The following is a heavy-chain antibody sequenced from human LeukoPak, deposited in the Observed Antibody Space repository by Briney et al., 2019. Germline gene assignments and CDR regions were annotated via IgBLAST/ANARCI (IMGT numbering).Heavy chain of an antibody. V-gene: IGHV3-30*18. Sequence: GGSLRLSCAASGFTFSSYGMHWVRQAPGKGLEWVAVISYDGSNKYYADSVKGRFTISRDNSKNTLYLQMNSLRAEDTAVYYCAKDPDYYDSRGNLDVDYWGQGTLVTVSS. CDR3: AKDPDYYDSRGNLDVDY. D-gene: IGHD3-22*01. CDR1: GFTFSSYG. CDR2: ISYDGSNK. J-gene: IGHJ4*02.